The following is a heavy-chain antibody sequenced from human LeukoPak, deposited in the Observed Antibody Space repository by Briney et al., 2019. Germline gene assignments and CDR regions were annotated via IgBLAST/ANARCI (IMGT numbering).Heavy chain of an antibody. CDR1: GFTFTSSA. J-gene: IGHJ4*02. CDR2: IVVGSGNT. CDR3: AASPDYYDSSGYSYYFDY. V-gene: IGHV1-58*01. D-gene: IGHD3-22*01. Sequence: SVKVSCKASGFTFTSSAVQWVRQARGQRLEWIGWIVVGSGNTNYAQKFQERVTITRDMSTSTAYMELSSPRSEDTAVYYCAASPDYYDSSGYSYYFDYWGQGTLVTVLS.